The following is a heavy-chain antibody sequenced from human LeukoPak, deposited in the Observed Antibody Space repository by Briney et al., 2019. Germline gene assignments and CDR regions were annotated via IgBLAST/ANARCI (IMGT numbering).Heavy chain of an antibody. CDR2: IKQDGSEK. D-gene: IGHD3-3*01. J-gene: IGHJ4*02. CDR1: GFTFSSYW. V-gene: IGHV3-7*01. CDR3: ARADSFGVVIAY. Sequence: GGSLRLSCAGSGFTFSSYWMSWVRQAPGKGLEWVANIKQDGSEKYYVDSVKGRFTISRDNAKNSLYLQMNSLRAEDTAVYYCARADSFGVVIAYWGQGTLVTVSS.